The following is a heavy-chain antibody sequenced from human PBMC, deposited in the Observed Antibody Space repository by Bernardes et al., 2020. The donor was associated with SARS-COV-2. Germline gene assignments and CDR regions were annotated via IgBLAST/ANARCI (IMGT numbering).Heavy chain of an antibody. Sequence: SETLSLTCTVSGGSISSYYWSWIRQPPGKGLEWIGYIYYSGSTNYNPSLKSRVTISVDTSKNQFSLKLSSVTAADTAVYYCARWIYYDSSGYYYYFDYWGQGTLVTVSS. J-gene: IGHJ4*02. CDR2: IYYSGST. V-gene: IGHV4-59*08. CDR1: GGSISSYY. CDR3: ARWIYYDSSGYYYYFDY. D-gene: IGHD3-22*01.